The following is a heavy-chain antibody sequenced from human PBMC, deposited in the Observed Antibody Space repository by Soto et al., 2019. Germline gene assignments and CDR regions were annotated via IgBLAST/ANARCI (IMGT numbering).Heavy chain of an antibody. V-gene: IGHV3-64*04. CDR2: ISSNGGST. CDR1: GFTFSSYA. J-gene: IGHJ4*02. D-gene: IGHD2-2*01. CDR3: AKGSNIVVVPAARGAFFDY. Sequence: GGSLRLSCAASGFTFSSYAMHWVRQAPGKGLEYVSAISSNGGSTYYANSVKGRFTISRDNSKNTLYLQMNSLRAEDTAVYYCAKGSNIVVVPAARGAFFDYWGQGTLVTVSS.